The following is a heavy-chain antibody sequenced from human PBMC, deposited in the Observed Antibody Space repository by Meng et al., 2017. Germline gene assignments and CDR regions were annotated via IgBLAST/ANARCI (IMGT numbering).Heavy chain of an antibody. Sequence: QLQMWQYGAEVKKPGSSVKVSCKASGGTFSSYAISWVRQAPVQGLEWMGGIIPIFGTANYAQKFQGRVTITADESTSTAYMELSSLRSEDTAVYYCASLHCSGGSCYPPFDYWGQGTLVTVSS. D-gene: IGHD2-15*01. CDR3: ASLHCSGGSCYPPFDY. CDR2: IIPIFGTA. CDR1: GGTFSSYA. V-gene: IGHV1-69*01. J-gene: IGHJ4*02.